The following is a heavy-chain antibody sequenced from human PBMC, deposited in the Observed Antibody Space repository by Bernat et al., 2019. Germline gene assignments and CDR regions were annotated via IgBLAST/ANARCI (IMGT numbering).Heavy chain of an antibody. D-gene: IGHD2-15*01. CDR2: ISAGNGKT. CDR1: GYTFTNYA. Sequence: QVQLVQSGTEVKKPGASVKVSCKASGYTFTNYAMHWVRQAPGQGLEWMGWISAGNGKTKYSQKFQGRVTITRDTTASTAYMELGSLRSEDTAVYYCARDLVVAATDTYWYFDLWGRGTLVTVSS. CDR3: ARDLVVAATDTYWYFDL. V-gene: IGHV1-3*01. J-gene: IGHJ2*01.